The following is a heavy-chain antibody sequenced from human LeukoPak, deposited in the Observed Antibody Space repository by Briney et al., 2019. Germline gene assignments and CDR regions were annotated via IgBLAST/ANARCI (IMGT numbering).Heavy chain of an antibody. CDR3: ASGDNDPLFDY. CDR1: GGSISSGGYY. D-gene: IGHD1-1*01. CDR2: IYYSGST. J-gene: IGHJ4*02. Sequence: PSQTLSLTCTVSGGSISSGGYYWSWIRQHPGKGLEWIVSIYYSGSTNYNPSLQGRVTISLDTSRNQFSLKLSSVTAADTAVYYCASGDNDPLFDYWGQGTLVTVSS. V-gene: IGHV4-31*03.